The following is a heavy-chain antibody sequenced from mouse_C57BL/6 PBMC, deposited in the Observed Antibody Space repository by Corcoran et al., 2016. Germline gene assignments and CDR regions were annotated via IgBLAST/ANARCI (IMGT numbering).Heavy chain of an antibody. CDR3: ARRGLIYDGYYQAWFAY. CDR1: GYTFTDYY. D-gene: IGHD2-3*01. J-gene: IGHJ3*01. Sequence: EVQLQQSGPELVKPGASVKISCKASGYTFTDYYMNWVKQSHGKSLEWIGDINPNNGGTSYNQKFKGKATLTVDKSSSTAYMELRSLTSEDSAVYYCARRGLIYDGYYQAWFAYWGQGTLVTVSA. V-gene: IGHV1-26*01. CDR2: INPNNGGT.